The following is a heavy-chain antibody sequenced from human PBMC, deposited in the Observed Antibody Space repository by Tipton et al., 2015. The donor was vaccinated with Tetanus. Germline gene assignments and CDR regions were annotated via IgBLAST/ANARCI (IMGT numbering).Heavy chain of an antibody. J-gene: IGHJ5*02. D-gene: IGHD5-12*01. Sequence: SLRLSCAASGFTLSNYAMSWVRQAPGKGLEWVSVIYADNTYTCYADSVKGRFTVSRDDSKNTLFLQMNSLRADDTAIYYCAKDSKYTGYDVDLWGQGTLVTVSS. CDR2: IYADNTYT. CDR3: AKDSKYTGYDVDL. CDR1: GFTLSNYA. V-gene: IGHV3-23*03.